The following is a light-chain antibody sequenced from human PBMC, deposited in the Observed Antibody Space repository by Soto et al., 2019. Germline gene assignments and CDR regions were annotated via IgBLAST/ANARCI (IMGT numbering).Light chain of an antibody. CDR1: NIGNKN. J-gene: IGLJ2*01. CDR3: QVWDYSTVL. Sequence: SYELNQPLSVSVALGQTATITCGGNNIGNKNVHWYQQKPGQAPVLVIYRDYNRPSGIPERFSGSNSGNTATLTISRAQAGDEADFYCQVWDYSTVLFGGGTKLTV. V-gene: IGLV3-9*01. CDR2: RDY.